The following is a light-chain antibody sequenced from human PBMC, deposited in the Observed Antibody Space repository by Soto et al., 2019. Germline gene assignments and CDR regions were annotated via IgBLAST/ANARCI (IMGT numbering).Light chain of an antibody. Sequence: DIQMTQSPSTLSASVGDRVTITCRASQNIDRWLAWYQQKPGKAPNLLIYGASSSESGVPSRFSGSGSGTEFTLTISSLRPDDFATYYCLQYNSYPWTFGQGTKVEIK. J-gene: IGKJ1*01. V-gene: IGKV1-5*03. CDR1: QNIDRW. CDR2: GAS. CDR3: LQYNSYPWT.